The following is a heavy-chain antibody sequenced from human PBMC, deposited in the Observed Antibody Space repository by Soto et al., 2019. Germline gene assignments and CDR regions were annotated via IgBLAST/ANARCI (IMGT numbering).Heavy chain of an antibody. J-gene: IGHJ6*02. V-gene: IGHV3-7*01. D-gene: IGHD6-6*01. CDR3: ARISSSIFVYYYYGMDV. CDR2: IKQDGSEK. Sequence: GGSLRLSCAASGFTFSSYWMSWVRQAPGKGLEWVANIKQDGSEKYYVDSVKGRFTISRDNAKNSLYLQMNSLRAEDTAVYYCARISSSIFVYYYYGMDVWGQGTTVTVSS. CDR1: GFTFSSYW.